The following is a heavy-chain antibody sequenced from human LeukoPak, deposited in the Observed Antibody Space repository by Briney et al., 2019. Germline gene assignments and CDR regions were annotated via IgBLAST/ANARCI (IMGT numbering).Heavy chain of an antibody. D-gene: IGHD3-16*01. CDR2: ISGSGGST. Sequence: GGSLRLSCAASGFTFSNYAMSWVRQAPGKGLEWVSAISGSGGSTYYADSVKGRFTISRDNSKNTLYLQMNSLRAEDTAVYYCAKGLGYDSYYYVDVWGKGTTVTVSS. V-gene: IGHV3-23*01. CDR1: GFTFSNYA. J-gene: IGHJ6*03. CDR3: AKGLGYDSYYYVDV.